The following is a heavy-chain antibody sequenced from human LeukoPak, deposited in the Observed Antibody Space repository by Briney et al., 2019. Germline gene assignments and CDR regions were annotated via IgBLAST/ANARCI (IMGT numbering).Heavy chain of an antibody. V-gene: IGHV3-33*01. CDR3: ARGRAYTYAYVGY. Sequence: PGGSLRLSCAASGFTFSSYGMHWVRQAPGKGLEWVAVIRFDASNKSYADSVKGRFSISRDNSKNPLYLQMTSLSAEDTAVYYCARGRAYTYAYVGYWGQGTLVTVSS. CDR2: IRFDASNK. J-gene: IGHJ4*02. D-gene: IGHD3-16*01. CDR1: GFTFSSYG.